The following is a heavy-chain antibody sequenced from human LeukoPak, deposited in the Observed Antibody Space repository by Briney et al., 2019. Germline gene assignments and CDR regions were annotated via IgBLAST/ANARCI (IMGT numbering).Heavy chain of an antibody. V-gene: IGHV4-39*01. CDR1: GGSISSSSYY. Sequence: SETLSLTCTVSGGSISSSSYYWGWIRQPPGKGLEWIGSIYYSGSTYYNPSLKSRVTISVDTSKNQFSLKLSSVTAADTAAYYCARPLVPAATDAFDIWGQGTMVTVSS. J-gene: IGHJ3*02. D-gene: IGHD2-2*01. CDR2: IYYSGST. CDR3: ARPLVPAATDAFDI.